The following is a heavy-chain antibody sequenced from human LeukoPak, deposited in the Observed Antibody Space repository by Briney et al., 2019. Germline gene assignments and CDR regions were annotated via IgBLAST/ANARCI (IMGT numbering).Heavy chain of an antibody. J-gene: IGHJ4*02. D-gene: IGHD3-10*01. Sequence: GGSLRLSCAASGFTFRSNSMSWVRQAPGKGLEWVSAITGTGENTYYADFVKGRFTISRDSSNNTLYLQMNGLRAEDTAVYYCAKIGGYFDYWGQGTLVTVSS. CDR2: ITGTGENT. V-gene: IGHV3-23*01. CDR1: GFTFRSNS. CDR3: AKIGGYFDY.